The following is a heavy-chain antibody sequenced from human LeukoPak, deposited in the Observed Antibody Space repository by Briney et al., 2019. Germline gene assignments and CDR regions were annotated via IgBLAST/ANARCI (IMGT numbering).Heavy chain of an antibody. J-gene: IGHJ4*02. CDR1: GGSISSGGYY. CDR2: IYYSGST. V-gene: IGHV4-31*03. Sequence: PSETLSLTCTVSGGSISSGGYYWSWIRQHPGKGPEWIGYIYYSGSTYYNPSLKSRVTISVDTSKNQFSLKLSSVTAADTAVYYCARGVSSYLSFRKTDYLDYWGQGTLVTVSS. CDR3: ARGVSSYLSFRKTDYLDY. D-gene: IGHD5-18*01.